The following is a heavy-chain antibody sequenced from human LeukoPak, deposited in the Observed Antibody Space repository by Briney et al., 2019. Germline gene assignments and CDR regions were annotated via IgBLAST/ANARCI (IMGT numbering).Heavy chain of an antibody. J-gene: IGHJ5*02. D-gene: IGHD6-19*01. CDR3: AREEIGYSSGGRGFDP. Sequence: SETLSLTCTVSGGSISSYYWSWIRQPPGKGLEWIGYNYYSGSTNYNPSLKSRVTISVDTSKNQFSLKLSSVTAADTAVYYCAREEIGYSSGGRGFDPWGQGTLVTVSS. CDR1: GGSISSYY. V-gene: IGHV4-59*01. CDR2: NYYSGST.